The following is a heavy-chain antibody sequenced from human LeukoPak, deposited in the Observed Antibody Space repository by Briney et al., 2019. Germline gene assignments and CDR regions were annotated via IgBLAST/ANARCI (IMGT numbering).Heavy chain of an antibody. CDR2: IWYDGSNK. V-gene: IGHV3-33*01. D-gene: IGHD6-13*01. Sequence: PGRSLRLSCAASGFTFSSYGMHWVRQAPGKGLEWVAVIWYDGSNKYYADSVKGRFTISRDNSKNTLYLQMNSLRAEDTAVYYCARSTAAAGTGDYWGQGTLVTVSS. CDR3: ARSTAAAGTGDY. CDR1: GFTFSSYG. J-gene: IGHJ4*02.